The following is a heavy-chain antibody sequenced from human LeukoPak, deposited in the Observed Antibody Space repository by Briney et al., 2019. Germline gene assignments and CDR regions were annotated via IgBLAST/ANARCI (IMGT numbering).Heavy chain of an antibody. CDR3: SGSLRFDY. CDR2: IRSKAYGGTT. CDR1: GFTFGDYA. D-gene: IGHD5-12*01. J-gene: IGHJ4*02. V-gene: IGHV3-49*04. Sequence: GGSLRLSCTASGFTFGDYAMSWVRQAQGKGLEWVGFIRSKAYGGTTEYAASVKGRFTISRDDSKSIAYLQMNSLKTEDTAVYYCSGSLRFDYWGQGTLVTVSS.